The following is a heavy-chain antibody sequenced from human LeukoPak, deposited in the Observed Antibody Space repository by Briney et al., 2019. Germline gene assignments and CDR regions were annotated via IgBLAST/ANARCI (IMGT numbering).Heavy chain of an antibody. J-gene: IGHJ4*02. CDR1: GYSISSGSYD. D-gene: IGHD3-10*01. CDR3: TKGRGI. V-gene: IGHV4-61*09. Sequence: SETLSLTCTVSGYSISSGSYDWYWIRQPAGKGLEWIGHIYTSGSMNYNPSLKSRVTISVDTSKNQFSLKLTSVTAADTAVYYCTKGRGIWGQGTLVTVSS. CDR2: IYTSGSM.